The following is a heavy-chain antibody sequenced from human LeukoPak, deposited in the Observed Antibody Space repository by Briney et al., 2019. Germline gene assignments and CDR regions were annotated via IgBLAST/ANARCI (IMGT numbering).Heavy chain of an antibody. Sequence: GGSLRLSCAASGFTFISYWMNWVRQAPGKGLVWVSRIASDGSSTTYADSVKGRFSISRDNAKNTLYLQMNSLRVEDTAVYYCARRAGGNLYDLDNWGQGTLVTVSS. CDR2: IASDGSST. V-gene: IGHV3-74*01. J-gene: IGHJ4*02. D-gene: IGHD2-8*02. CDR1: GFTFISYW. CDR3: ARRAGGNLYDLDN.